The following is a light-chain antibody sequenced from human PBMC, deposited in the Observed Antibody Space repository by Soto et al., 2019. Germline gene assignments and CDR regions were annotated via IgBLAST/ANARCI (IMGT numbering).Light chain of an antibody. CDR3: QQSYSTPRT. J-gene: IGKJ5*01. CDR1: QTISFS. CDR2: DAS. Sequence: DIQMTQSASTLSASVGDRVTITCRASQTISFSLAWYQQKPGKAPKLLIYDASTLQSGVPSRFSGSGSGTDFTLTISSLQPEDFATYYCQQSYSTPRTFGQGTRLEIK. V-gene: IGKV1-39*01.